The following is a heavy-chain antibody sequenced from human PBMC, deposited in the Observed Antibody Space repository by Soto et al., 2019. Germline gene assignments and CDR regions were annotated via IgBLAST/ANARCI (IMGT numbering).Heavy chain of an antibody. CDR3: ARLIGYCSSTSCYGGNWFDP. V-gene: IGHV5-10-1*03. Sequence: EVQLVQSGAEVKKPGESLRISCKGSGYSFTSYWISWVRQMPGKGLEWMGRIDPSDSYTNYSPSFQGHVTISADKSISTAYLQWSSLKASDTAMYYCARLIGYCSSTSCYGGNWFDPWGQGTLVTVSS. J-gene: IGHJ5*02. D-gene: IGHD2-2*01. CDR1: GYSFTSYW. CDR2: IDPSDSYT.